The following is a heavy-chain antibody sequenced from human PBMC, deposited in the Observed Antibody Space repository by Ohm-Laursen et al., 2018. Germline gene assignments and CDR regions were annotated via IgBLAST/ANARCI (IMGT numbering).Heavy chain of an antibody. CDR1: GFTFSSYG. CDR2: IWYDGSNK. D-gene: IGHD5-12*01. Sequence: SLRLSCTASGFTFSSYGMHWVRQAPGKGLEWVAVIWYDGSNKYYADSVKGRFTISRDNAKNTLYLQMNSLGAEDTALYYCVGGYITVFHYWGQGTLVTVSS. V-gene: IGHV3-33*03. J-gene: IGHJ4*02. CDR3: VGGYITVFHY.